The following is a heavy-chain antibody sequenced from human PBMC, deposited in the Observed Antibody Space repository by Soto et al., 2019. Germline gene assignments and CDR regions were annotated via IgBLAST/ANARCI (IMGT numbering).Heavy chain of an antibody. CDR1: GYSFTSYW. J-gene: IGHJ4*02. CDR3: ARLSMGDSSGYYYYFDY. Sequence: GESLKISCKGSGYSFTSYWIGWVRQMPGKGLEWMGIIYPGDSDTRYSPSFQGQVTISADKSISTAYLQGSSLKASDTAMYYCARLSMGDSSGYYYYFDYWGQGTLVTVSS. CDR2: IYPGDSDT. D-gene: IGHD3-22*01. V-gene: IGHV5-51*01.